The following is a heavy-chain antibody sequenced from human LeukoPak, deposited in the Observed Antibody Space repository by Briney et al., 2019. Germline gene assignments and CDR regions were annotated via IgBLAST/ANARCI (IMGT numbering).Heavy chain of an antibody. Sequence: GASVKVSCKAAGYTFISYFMHWVRQAPGQGLEWMGWINPNSGGTNYAQKFQGRVTMTRDTSISTAYMELSRLRSDDTAVYYCASTVTHELFDYWGQGTLVTVSS. CDR2: INPNSGGT. D-gene: IGHD4-17*01. V-gene: IGHV1-2*02. CDR1: GYTFISYF. J-gene: IGHJ4*02. CDR3: ASTVTHELFDY.